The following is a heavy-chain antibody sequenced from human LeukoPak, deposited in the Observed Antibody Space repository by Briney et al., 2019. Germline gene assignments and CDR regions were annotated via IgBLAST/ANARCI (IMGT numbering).Heavy chain of an antibody. J-gene: IGHJ4*02. V-gene: IGHV3-30-3*01. CDR1: GFIFGNYA. D-gene: IGHD2-15*01. Sequence: GRSLRLSCAASGFIFGNYAMHWVRQAPGKGLEWVAVIAYDGSSEHYADSVKGRFTISRDNSKNTVDLQMSSLRAEDTAVYYCARDLGISGGSCLDYWGQGTLVTVSS. CDR2: IAYDGSSE. CDR3: ARDLGISGGSCLDY.